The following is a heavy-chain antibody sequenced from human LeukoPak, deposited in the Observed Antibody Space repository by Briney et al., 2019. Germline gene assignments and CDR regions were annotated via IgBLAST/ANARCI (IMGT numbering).Heavy chain of an antibody. CDR2: ISSSGNPI. CDR3: ARDAFLSY. V-gene: IGHV3-48*03. CDR1: GFTFSNYE. J-gene: IGHJ4*02. Sequence: GGSLRLSCAASGFTFSNYEMNWVRQAPGKGLEWVSYISSSGNPIYYTDSVKGRFTVSRDNAKNSLYLQMNNLRAEDTPLYYCARDAFLSYWGQGTLVTVSS. D-gene: IGHD2/OR15-2a*01.